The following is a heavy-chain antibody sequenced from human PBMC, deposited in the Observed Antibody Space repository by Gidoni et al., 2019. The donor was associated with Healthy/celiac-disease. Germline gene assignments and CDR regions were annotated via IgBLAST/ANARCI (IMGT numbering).Heavy chain of an antibody. CDR3: ARDRWELLRRSGGMDV. V-gene: IGHV1-2*04. Sequence: QVQLVQSGAEVKKPGPSVKVSCKASGYTFTGYYMHWVRQAPGQGLEWMGWINPNSGGTNYAQKFQGWVTMTRDTSISTAYMELSRLRSDDTAVYYCARDRWELLRRSGGMDVWGQGTTVTVSS. CDR1: GYTFTGYY. CDR2: INPNSGGT. D-gene: IGHD1-26*01. J-gene: IGHJ6*02.